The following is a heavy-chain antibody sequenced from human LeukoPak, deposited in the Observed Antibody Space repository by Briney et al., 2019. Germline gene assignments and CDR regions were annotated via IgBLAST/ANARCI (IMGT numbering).Heavy chain of an antibody. CDR3: ANRGDYDSSGYLRTY. CDR1: GFTFSSYA. CDR2: ISGSGGST. J-gene: IGHJ4*02. Sequence: PGGSLTVSCAASGFTFSSYAMSWVRQAPGKGLEWVSAISGSGGSTYYADSVKGRFTISRDNSKNTLYLQMNSLRAEDTAVYYCANRGDYDSSGYLRTYWGQGTLVTVSS. V-gene: IGHV3-23*01. D-gene: IGHD3-22*01.